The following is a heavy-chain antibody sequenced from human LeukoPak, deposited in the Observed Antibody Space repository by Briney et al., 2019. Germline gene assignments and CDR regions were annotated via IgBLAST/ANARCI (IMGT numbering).Heavy chain of an antibody. V-gene: IGHV1-2*06. CDR1: GYTFTGYY. J-gene: IGHJ4*01. Sequence: VASVKVSCKASGYTFTGYYMHWVRQAPGQGLEWMGRINPNSGGTNYAQKFQGRVTMTRDTSISTAYMELSRLRSDDTAVYYCARNVVVSTGFDYWGQGTLVTVSS. CDR2: INPNSGGT. D-gene: IGHD3-22*01. CDR3: ARNVVVSTGFDY.